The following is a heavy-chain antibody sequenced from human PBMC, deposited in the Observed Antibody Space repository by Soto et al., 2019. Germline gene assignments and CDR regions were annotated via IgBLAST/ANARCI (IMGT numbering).Heavy chain of an antibody. CDR1: GFTFSSYA. Sequence: EVQLLESGGGLVQPGGSLRLSCAASGFTFSSYAMSWVRQAPGKGLEWVSALSGSGGSTYYADSVKGRFTISRDNSKNTLYLQMNSLRAEDTAVYYCANHDSGRQKGVCWGQGTLVTVSS. D-gene: IGHD1-26*01. J-gene: IGHJ4*02. CDR3: ANHDSGRQKGVC. V-gene: IGHV3-23*01. CDR2: LSGSGGST.